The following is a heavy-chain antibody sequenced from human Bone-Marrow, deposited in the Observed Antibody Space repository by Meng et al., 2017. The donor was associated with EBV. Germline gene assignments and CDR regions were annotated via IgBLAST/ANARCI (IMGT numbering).Heavy chain of an antibody. CDR1: GFTFSNYG. CDR2: IPSNGGNI. Sequence: QEQLVESGGCVVQPGRSLTLSCAASGFTFSNYGIHWFRQAPGKGPEWVAIIPSNGGNIYYADSVKGRFTISRDDSKNTLYLQMNSLRPEDTAVYFCAKDLSGRFDPWGQGTLVTVSS. V-gene: IGHV3-30*18. CDR3: AKDLSGRFDP. J-gene: IGHJ5*02. D-gene: IGHD1-14*01.